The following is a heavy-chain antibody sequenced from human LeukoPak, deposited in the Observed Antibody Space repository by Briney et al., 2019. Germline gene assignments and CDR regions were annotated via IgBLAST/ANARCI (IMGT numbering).Heavy chain of an antibody. Sequence: GGSLRLSCAASGFTFSSYSMNWVRQAPGKGLEWVSSISSSSSYIYYADSVKGRFTISRDNAKNSLYLQMNSLRAEDTAVYYCARGGYLYYYDSSGYADYWGQGTLVTVSS. CDR1: GFTFSSYS. CDR3: ARGGYLYYYDSSGYADY. CDR2: ISSSSSYI. J-gene: IGHJ4*02. V-gene: IGHV3-21*01. D-gene: IGHD3-22*01.